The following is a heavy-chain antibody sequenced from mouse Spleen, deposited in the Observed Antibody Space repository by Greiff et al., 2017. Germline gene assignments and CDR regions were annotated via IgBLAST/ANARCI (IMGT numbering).Heavy chain of an antibody. CDR3: ARHWDVGGRRYFDY. J-gene: IGHJ2*01. Sequence: VQLVESGAELMKPGASVKLSCKATGYTFTGYWIEWVKQRPGRGLEWIGRIDPNSGGTKYNEKFKSKATLTVDKPSSTAYMQLSSLTSEDSAVYYCARHWDVGGRRYFDYWGQGTTLTVSS. CDR2: IDPNSGGT. D-gene: IGHD4-1*01. CDR1: GYTFTGYW. V-gene: IGHV1-72*01.